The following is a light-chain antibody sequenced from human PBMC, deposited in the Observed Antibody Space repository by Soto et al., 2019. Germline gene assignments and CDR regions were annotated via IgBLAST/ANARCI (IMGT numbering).Light chain of an antibody. J-gene: IGKJ1*01. CDR3: QQSYSTPQT. CDR2: AAS. Sequence: DIQMTQSPFSLSASVGDRVTITCRASQSISSYLNWYQQKPGKAPKLLIYAASSLQSGVPSRFSGSGSGTDFTLTISSLQVEDFATYYCQQSYSTPQTFGQGTKVEIK. V-gene: IGKV1-39*01. CDR1: QSISSY.